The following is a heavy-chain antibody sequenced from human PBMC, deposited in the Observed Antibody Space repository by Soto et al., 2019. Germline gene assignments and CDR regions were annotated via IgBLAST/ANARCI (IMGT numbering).Heavy chain of an antibody. J-gene: IGHJ1*01. CDR1: GFTFSSYA. CDR2: ISGSGGST. CDR3: AKRDYYDSSGYYHQYFQR. Sequence: RLSCAASGFTFSSYAMSWVRQAPGKGLEWVSAISGSGGSTYYADSVKGRFTISRDNSKNTLYLQMNSLRAEDTAVYYCAKRDYYDSSGYYHQYFQRWGQGTLVTVSS. D-gene: IGHD3-22*01. V-gene: IGHV3-23*01.